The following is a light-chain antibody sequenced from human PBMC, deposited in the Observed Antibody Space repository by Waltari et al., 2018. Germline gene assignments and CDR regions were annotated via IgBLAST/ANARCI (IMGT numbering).Light chain of an antibody. Sequence: AIQMTQSPSSLSASVGDRVPIPCRASQGIRNDLGWYQQKPGKAPKLLIYAASSLQSGVPSRFSSSGSGTDFTLTISSLQPEDFATYYCLQDYNYPLTFGGGTKVEIK. J-gene: IGKJ4*01. CDR2: AAS. V-gene: IGKV1-6*01. CDR1: QGIRND. CDR3: LQDYNYPLT.